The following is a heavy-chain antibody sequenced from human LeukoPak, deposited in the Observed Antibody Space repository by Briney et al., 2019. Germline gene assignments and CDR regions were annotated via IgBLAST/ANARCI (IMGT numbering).Heavy chain of an antibody. CDR2: ISGSGGST. CDR1: GFTFSSYA. Sequence: GGSLRLSCAASGFTFSSYAMSWVRQAPGKGLEWVSAISGSGGSTYYADSVKGRFTISRDNSKNTLYLQMNSLRAEDTAVYYCAKEPNGYSYGYPYYFDYRGQGTLVTVSS. D-gene: IGHD5-18*01. V-gene: IGHV3-23*01. J-gene: IGHJ4*02. CDR3: AKEPNGYSYGYPYYFDY.